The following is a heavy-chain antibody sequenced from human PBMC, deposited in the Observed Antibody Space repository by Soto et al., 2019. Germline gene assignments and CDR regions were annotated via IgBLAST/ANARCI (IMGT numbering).Heavy chain of an antibody. CDR1: GFTFSSYA. CDR3: ANWDSSTGWFDP. J-gene: IGHJ5*02. Sequence: WGSLRLSCAASGFTFSSYAIILFRHAPVKGLEWVSAISGSGGSTYYADSVKGRFTISRDNSKNTLYLQMNSLRAEDTAVYYCANWDSSTGWFDPWGQGTLVTVSS. D-gene: IGHD6-13*01. V-gene: IGHV3-23*01. CDR2: ISGSGGST.